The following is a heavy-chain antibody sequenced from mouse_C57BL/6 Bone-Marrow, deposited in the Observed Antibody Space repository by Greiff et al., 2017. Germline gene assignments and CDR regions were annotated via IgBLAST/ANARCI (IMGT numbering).Heavy chain of an antibody. Sequence: EVKLVESGGDLVKPGGSLKLSCAASGFTFSSYGMSWVRQTPDKRLEWVATISSGGSYTYYPDSVKGRFTISRDNAKNTQYLQMSSLKSEDTAMYYCARGTNWAYIDYWGQGTTLTVSS. J-gene: IGHJ2*01. V-gene: IGHV5-6*01. CDR1: GFTFSSYG. D-gene: IGHD4-1*01. CDR3: ARGTNWAYIDY. CDR2: ISSGGSYT.